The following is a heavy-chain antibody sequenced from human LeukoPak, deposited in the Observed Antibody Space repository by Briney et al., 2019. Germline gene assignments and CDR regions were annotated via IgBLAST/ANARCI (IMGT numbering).Heavy chain of an antibody. CDR3: AGTMVRGVRAALNWYFDL. CDR2: IIPILGIA. D-gene: IGHD3-10*01. CDR1: GGTFSSYA. V-gene: IGHV1-69*04. Sequence: SVKVSCKASGGTFSSYAISWVRQAPGRGLEWMGRIIPILGIANYAQKFQGRVTITADKSTSTAYMELSSLRSEDTAVYYCAGTMVRGVRAALNWYFDLWGRGTLVTVSS. J-gene: IGHJ2*01.